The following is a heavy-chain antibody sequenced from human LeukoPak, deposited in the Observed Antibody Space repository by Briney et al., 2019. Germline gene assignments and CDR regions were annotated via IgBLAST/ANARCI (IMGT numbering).Heavy chain of an antibody. CDR2: ISTNGSRT. CDR1: GFTLSNFA. D-gene: IGHD5-12*01. J-gene: IGHJ4*02. CDR3: ARDSFYTGYDRGFGY. V-gene: IGHV3-64*02. Sequence: QSGGSLRLSRTASGFTLSNFAMHWVRQSPDKGLQYVSAISTNGSRTFYADSVKGRFIISRDNSKNTLYLQMGSLRGEDTAVYYCARDSFYTGYDRGFGYWGQGTLVTVSS.